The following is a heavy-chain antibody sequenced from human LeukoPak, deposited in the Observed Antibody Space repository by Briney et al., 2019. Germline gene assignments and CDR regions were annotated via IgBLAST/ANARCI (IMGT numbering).Heavy chain of an antibody. CDR3: AKDGTHYDILTGYPVDYYGMDV. Sequence: PGTSLRLSCAGSGLTFSNYGMHWVRQVPGKGLEWVAVISYDGSDPYYIDSVKGRFTISRDNAKNSLYLQMNSLRAEDTALYYCAKDGTHYDILTGYPVDYYGMDVWGQGTTVTVSS. D-gene: IGHD3-9*01. J-gene: IGHJ6*02. V-gene: IGHV3-30*18. CDR1: GLTFSNYG. CDR2: ISYDGSDP.